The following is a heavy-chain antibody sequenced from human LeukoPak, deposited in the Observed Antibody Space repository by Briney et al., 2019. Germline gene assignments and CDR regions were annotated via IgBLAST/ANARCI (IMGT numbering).Heavy chain of an antibody. CDR2: ISGGGDT. D-gene: IGHD2-15*01. CDR3: AKGVLGSCNGASCYPLDY. CDR1: AFTFSNYA. J-gene: IGHJ4*02. V-gene: IGHV3-23*01. Sequence: GGSLRLSCAASAFTFSNYAMTWVRQAPGERLEWISAISGGGDTYYADSVKGRFTISRDNSKNTLFLQMNSLRADDTAIYYCAKGVLGSCNGASCYPLDYWGQGTLVTVSS.